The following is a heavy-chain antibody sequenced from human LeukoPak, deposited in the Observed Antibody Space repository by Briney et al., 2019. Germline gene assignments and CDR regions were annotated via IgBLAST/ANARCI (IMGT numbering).Heavy chain of an antibody. J-gene: IGHJ3*02. CDR3: ASQGATHAFDI. D-gene: IGHD1-26*01. Sequence: SETLSLTCTVSGGSISSSSYYWGWIRQPPGKGLEWIGSIYYSGSTYYNPSLKSRVTISVDTSKNQFSLKLSSVTAADTAVYYCASQGATHAFDIWGQGTMVTVSS. CDR2: IYYSGST. CDR1: GGSISSSSYY. V-gene: IGHV4-39*07.